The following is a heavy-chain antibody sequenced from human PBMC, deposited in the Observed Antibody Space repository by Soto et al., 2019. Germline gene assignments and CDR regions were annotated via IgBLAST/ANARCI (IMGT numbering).Heavy chain of an antibody. J-gene: IGHJ4*02. Sequence: QVQLQESGPGLVKPSQTLSLTCTVSGGSISSGGYYWSWIRQHPGKGLEWIGYIYYSGSTSYNPSLKSRVTISVDTSKNRFSLKLSSVTAADTAVYYCARGITIFGGPAFDYWGQGTLVTVSS. CDR3: ARGITIFGGPAFDY. CDR1: GGSISSGGYY. CDR2: IYYSGST. D-gene: IGHD3-3*01. V-gene: IGHV4-31*03.